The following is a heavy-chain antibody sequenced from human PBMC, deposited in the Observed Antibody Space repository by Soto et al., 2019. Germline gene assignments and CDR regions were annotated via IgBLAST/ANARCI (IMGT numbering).Heavy chain of an antibody. CDR3: AKDPPYSSSSEGDFDY. J-gene: IGHJ4*02. CDR2: ISGSGGST. Sequence: GGSLRLSCAASGFTFSSYAMSWVRQAPGKGLEWVSAISGSGGSTYYADSVKGRFTISRDNSKNTLYLQMNSLRAEDTAVYYCAKDPPYSSSSEGDFDYWGQGTLVTVSS. D-gene: IGHD6-6*01. V-gene: IGHV3-23*01. CDR1: GFTFSSYA.